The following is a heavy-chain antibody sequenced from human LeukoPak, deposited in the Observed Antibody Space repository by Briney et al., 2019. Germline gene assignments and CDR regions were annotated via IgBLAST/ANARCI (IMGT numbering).Heavy chain of an antibody. Sequence: GGSLRLFCAASGFTFTHYAMHWVRQAPGKGLEWVAVISYDGSNKYYADSVKGRFTISRDHSKNTLYLQMNSLRAEDTAVYYCASPTLISSWYSSAGFDYWGQGTLVTVS. CDR1: GFTFTHYA. CDR3: ASPTLISSWYSSAGFDY. CDR2: ISYDGSNK. D-gene: IGHD6-13*01. V-gene: IGHV3-30-3*01. J-gene: IGHJ4*02.